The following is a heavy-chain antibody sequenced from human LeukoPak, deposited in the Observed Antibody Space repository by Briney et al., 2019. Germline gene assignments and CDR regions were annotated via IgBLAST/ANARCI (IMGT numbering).Heavy chain of an antibody. CDR3: TRPDGGGVPAARDY. J-gene: IGHJ4*02. CDR2: IRSKANGGTT. D-gene: IGHD2-2*01. V-gene: IGHV3-49*04. Sequence: PGGSLRLSCTASGFTFGDYAMSWVRQAPGKGLEWVGFIRSKANGGTTEYAASVKGRITTSRDYSNSIAYLQMNSLKTEATAEYYWTRPDGGGVPAARDYWGQGTLVTVSS. CDR1: GFTFGDYA.